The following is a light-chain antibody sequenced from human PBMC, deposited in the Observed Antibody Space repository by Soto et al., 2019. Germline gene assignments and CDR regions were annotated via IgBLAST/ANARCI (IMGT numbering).Light chain of an antibody. CDR2: GAS. V-gene: IGKV3-20*01. CDR1: ESVSTNY. Sequence: VLTQSPGTLSLSPGERATLSCRASESVSTNYLAWYQQKPGQAPRLLISGASSRATGIPDRFSGSGSGADFTLTINRLEPEDFAVYYCQQYGSVPLTFGGGTKVEIK. J-gene: IGKJ4*01. CDR3: QQYGSVPLT.